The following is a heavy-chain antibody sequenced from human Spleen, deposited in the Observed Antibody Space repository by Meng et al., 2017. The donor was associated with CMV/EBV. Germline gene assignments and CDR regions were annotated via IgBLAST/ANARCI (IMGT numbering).Heavy chain of an antibody. D-gene: IGHD2-2*01. J-gene: IGHJ4*02. Sequence: SCAASGFAFSTYVMHWARQAPGKGLEWVSVIWYDGTKKYYADSVKGRCTISRDNPKNTLFLQINTLRAEDTAVYYCVGSTRSGAFDYWGQGTLVTVSS. V-gene: IGHV3-33*01. CDR1: GFAFSTYV. CDR3: VGSTRSGAFDY. CDR2: IWYDGTKK.